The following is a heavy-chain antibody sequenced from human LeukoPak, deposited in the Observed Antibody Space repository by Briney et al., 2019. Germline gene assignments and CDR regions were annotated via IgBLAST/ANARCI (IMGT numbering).Heavy chain of an antibody. Sequence: GGSLRLSCTASGFTFSTYAMSWVRQAPGKGLEWVCAISAGGDATFYADSVKGRFTVSRDNPKNTLSLQMNSLRGEDTAIYYCADHFPYCSRGSCSYFDHWGQGTLVTVSS. D-gene: IGHD2-15*01. CDR3: ADHFPYCSRGSCSYFDH. CDR1: GFTFSTYA. J-gene: IGHJ4*02. V-gene: IGHV3-23*01. CDR2: ISAGGDAT.